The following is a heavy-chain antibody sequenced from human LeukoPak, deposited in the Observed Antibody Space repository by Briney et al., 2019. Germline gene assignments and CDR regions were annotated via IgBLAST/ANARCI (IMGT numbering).Heavy chain of an antibody. V-gene: IGHV1-18*01. CDR3: ARDWVGEGFFDY. J-gene: IGHJ4*02. D-gene: IGHD1-26*01. CDR2: ISAYNGNT. CDR1: GYTFTSYG. Sequence: ASVKVSCKASGYTFTSYGISGGGQAPGKGLKGMGWISAYNGNTNYAQKLQGRVTMTTDTSTSTAYMELRSLRSDDTAVYYCARDWVGEGFFDYWGQGTLVTVSS.